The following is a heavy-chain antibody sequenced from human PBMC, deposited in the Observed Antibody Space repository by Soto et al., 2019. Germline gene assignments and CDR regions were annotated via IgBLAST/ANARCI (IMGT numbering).Heavy chain of an antibody. CDR2: IWSDGSKE. D-gene: IGHD5-18*01. V-gene: IGHV3-33*01. CDR1: GFHFSRHG. J-gene: IGHJ4*02. Sequence: PGGSLRLSCAASGFHFSRHGVHWVRQAPGRGLEWVAVIWSDGSKEYYADSVKGRFSISRDNSKNTVSLQMNSLRSEDTAVYYCARGNRYSYGPDYWGQGALVTVSS. CDR3: ARGNRYSYGPDY.